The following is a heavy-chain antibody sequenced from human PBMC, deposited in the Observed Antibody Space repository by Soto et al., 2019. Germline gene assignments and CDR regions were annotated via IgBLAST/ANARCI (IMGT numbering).Heavy chain of an antibody. Sequence: GGSLRLSCAASGFTFSSYWMSWVRQAPGKGLEWVANIKQDGSEKYYVDSVKGRFTISRDNAKNSLYLQMNSLRAEDTAVYYCAREISGGDRRFLERLLYFDYWGQGTLVTV. CDR1: GFTFSSYW. J-gene: IGHJ4*02. V-gene: IGHV3-7*03. CDR3: AREISGGDRRFLERLLYFDY. CDR2: IKQDGSEK. D-gene: IGHD3-3*01.